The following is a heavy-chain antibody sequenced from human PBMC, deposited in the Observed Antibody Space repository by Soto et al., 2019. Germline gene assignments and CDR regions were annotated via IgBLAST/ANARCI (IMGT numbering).Heavy chain of an antibody. Sequence: SETLSLTCTVSGGSISRGGYFWSWIRQHPGKGLEWIGYIYYSGSTYYNPSLKSRVTISVDTSKNQFSLKLSSVTAADTAVYYCAIVDGFWSGYFVYSCPGTLVSVST. V-gene: IGHV4-31*03. CDR3: AIVDGFWSGYFVY. J-gene: IGHJ4*02. CDR1: GGSISRGGYF. CDR2: IYYSGST. D-gene: IGHD3-3*01.